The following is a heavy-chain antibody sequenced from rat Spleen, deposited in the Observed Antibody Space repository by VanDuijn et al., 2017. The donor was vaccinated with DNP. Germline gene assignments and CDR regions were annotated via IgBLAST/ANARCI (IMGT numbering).Heavy chain of an antibody. D-gene: IGHD1-11*01. CDR1: GFTFSNYG. CDR3: TTDFERGY. CDR2: ITNSGGTT. Sequence: EVQLVESGGDLVQPGRSLKLSCTASGFTFSNYGMAWVRQAPTKGLEWVASITNSGGTTYYRDSVKGRFTVSRDNAKSSLYLQMDSLRSEDTATYYCTTDFERGYWGQGVMVTVSS. J-gene: IGHJ2*01. V-gene: IGHV5-20*01.